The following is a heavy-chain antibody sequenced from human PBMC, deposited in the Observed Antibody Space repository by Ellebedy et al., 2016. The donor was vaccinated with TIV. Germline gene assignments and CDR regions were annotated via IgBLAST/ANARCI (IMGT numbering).Heavy chain of an antibody. CDR2: ISYDGSKK. CDR1: GFSFSNHA. V-gene: IGHV3-30*04. CDR3: ARATVAVTTSCLDY. D-gene: IGHD2-21*02. Sequence: GESLKISCAASGFSFSNHALHWVRQAPGKGLEWVALISYDGSKKFYADSVKGRFTISRDNSKNTLYLEMKSLTLEDTAVYYCARATVAVTTSCLDYWGQGTLVTVSS. J-gene: IGHJ4*02.